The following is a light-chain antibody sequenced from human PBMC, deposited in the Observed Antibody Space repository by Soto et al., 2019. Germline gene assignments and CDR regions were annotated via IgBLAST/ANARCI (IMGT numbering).Light chain of an antibody. CDR2: GAS. V-gene: IGKV3-15*01. CDR1: QSVSSN. Sequence: IVMTQGPATLSVSPGERAVLSCRASQSVSSNLAWYQQKPGQVPRLLIYGASSRATGIPARFSGSGSGTEFTLTISSLQSEDFAVYYCQQYNNWPRTFGQGTKVDIK. J-gene: IGKJ1*01. CDR3: QQYNNWPRT.